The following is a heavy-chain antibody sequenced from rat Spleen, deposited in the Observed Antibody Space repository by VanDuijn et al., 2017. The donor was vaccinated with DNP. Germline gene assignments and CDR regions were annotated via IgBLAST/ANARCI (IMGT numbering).Heavy chain of an antibody. CDR2: IRYDGGST. CDR3: ARHVLPLRVWDY. J-gene: IGHJ2*01. V-gene: IGHV5-22*01. CDR1: GFTFSDYY. D-gene: IGHD1-4*01. Sequence: EVQLVQSGGGLVQPGTSLKISCAASGFTFSDYYMAWVRQAPTKGLEWVAYIRYDGGSTYYGDSVKGRFTISRDYAKSTLYLQMNSLRSEDMATYYCARHVLPLRVWDYWGQGVMVTVSS.